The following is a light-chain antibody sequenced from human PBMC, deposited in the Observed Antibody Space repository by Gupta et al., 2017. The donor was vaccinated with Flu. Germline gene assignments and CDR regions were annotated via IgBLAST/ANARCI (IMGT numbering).Light chain of an antibody. CDR3: QQYGSSSGT. CDR1: QSVSSSY. V-gene: IGKV3-20*01. J-gene: IGKJ1*01. CDR2: GAS. Sequence: EIVLTQSPGTLSLSPGEGATLSCRASQSVSSSYLAWYQQKPGQAPRLLIYGASSRATGIPDRFSGSGSGTDFTLTISRLEPEDFALYYCQQYGSSSGTCGQGTKVEIK.